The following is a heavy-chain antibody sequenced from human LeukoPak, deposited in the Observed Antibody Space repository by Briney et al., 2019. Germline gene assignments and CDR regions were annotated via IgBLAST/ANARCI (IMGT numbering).Heavy chain of an antibody. CDR3: ARGVLRFLEWLRFDP. D-gene: IGHD3-3*01. V-gene: IGHV4-38-2*02. J-gene: IGHJ5*02. Sequence: SETLSLTCTVSGYSISSGYYWGWIRQPPGKGLEWIGSIYYSGSTYYNPSLKSRVTISVDTSKNQFSLKLSSVTAADTAVYYCARGVLRFLEWLRFDPWGQGTLVTVSS. CDR2: IYYSGST. CDR1: GYSISSGYY.